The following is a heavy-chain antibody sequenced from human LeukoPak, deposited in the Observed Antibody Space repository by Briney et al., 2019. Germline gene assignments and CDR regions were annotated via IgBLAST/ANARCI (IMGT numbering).Heavy chain of an antibody. D-gene: IGHD3-3*01. Sequence: SVKVSCKASGGTFSNYAISWVRQAPGQGLEWMGRIIPIFGTANYAQKFQGRVTITTDESTSTAYRELSSLRSEDTAVYYCARDAPPIFGVVTEYYFXXWGQGTLVT. CDR1: GGTFSNYA. CDR2: IIPIFGTA. V-gene: IGHV1-69*05. CDR3: ARDAPPIFGVVTEYYFXX. J-gene: IGHJ4*02.